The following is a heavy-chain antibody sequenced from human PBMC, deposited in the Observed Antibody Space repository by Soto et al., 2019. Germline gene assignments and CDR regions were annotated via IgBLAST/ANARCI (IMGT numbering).Heavy chain of an antibody. CDR1: GYTFTSYG. CDR2: ISAYNGNT. V-gene: IGHV1-18*01. Sequence: QVQLVQSGAEVKKPGPSVKVSCKASGYTFTSYGISWVRQAPGQGLEWMGWISAYNGNTNYAQKLQGRVTMTTDTSTSTAYMELRSLRSDDTAVYYCARDRTVVWEQGVTYYWGQGTLVTVSS. J-gene: IGHJ4*02. D-gene: IGHD1-26*01. CDR3: ARDRTVVWEQGVTYY.